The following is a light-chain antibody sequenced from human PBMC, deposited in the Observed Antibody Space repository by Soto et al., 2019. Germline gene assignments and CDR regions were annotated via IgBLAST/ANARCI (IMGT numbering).Light chain of an antibody. CDR1: SSDVGGYNY. CDR3: SSYAGRTLYV. V-gene: IGLV2-8*01. CDR2: EVT. Sequence: QSALTQPPSASGSPGQSVTISCTGTSSDVGGYNYVSWYQQRPGKAPKLLIHEVTKRPSGVDDRSYGSKYGNKASLTVSGLQAEDEADYYCSSYAGRTLYVFGTGTKGTGL. J-gene: IGLJ1*01.